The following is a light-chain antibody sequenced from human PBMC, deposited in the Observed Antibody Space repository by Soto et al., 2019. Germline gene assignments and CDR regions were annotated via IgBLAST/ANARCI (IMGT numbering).Light chain of an antibody. J-gene: IGLJ2*01. Sequence: QSVLTQPASVSGSPGQSITISCTGTSSDVGGYNYVSWYQQHPGKAPKLMIYEISKRPSGVSNRFSGSKSGYTASLTISGLQAEDECHYYCSAFTTDSTVIFGGGTQLTVL. V-gene: IGLV2-14*01. CDR3: SAFTTDSTVI. CDR2: EIS. CDR1: SSDVGGYNY.